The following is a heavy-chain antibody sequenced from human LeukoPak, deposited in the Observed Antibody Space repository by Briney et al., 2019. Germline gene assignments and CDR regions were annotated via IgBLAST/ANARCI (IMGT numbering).Heavy chain of an antibody. J-gene: IGHJ3*02. D-gene: IGHD7-27*01. CDR2: IYPGDSDT. CDR1: GYSFTSYW. Sequence: GESLKISCKGSGYSFTSYWIGWVRQMPGKGLEWMGIIYPGDSDTKYSPSFQGQVTISADKSISTAYLQWSRLKASDTAMYYXXXXQDFGLTGMNAFDIWGQGTMVTVSS. CDR3: XXXQDFGLTGMNAFDI. V-gene: IGHV5-51*01.